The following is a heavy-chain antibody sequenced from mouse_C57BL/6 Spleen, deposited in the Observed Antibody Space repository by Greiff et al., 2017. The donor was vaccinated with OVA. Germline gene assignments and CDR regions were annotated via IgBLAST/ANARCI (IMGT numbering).Heavy chain of an antibody. J-gene: IGHJ4*01. CDR2: IDPSDSYT. V-gene: IGHV1-69*01. Sequence: QVQLKQPGAELVMPGASVKLSCKASGYTFTSYWMHWVKQRPGQGLEWIGEIDPSDSYTNYNQKFKGKSTLTVDKSSSTAYMQLSSLTSEDSAVYYCARDGYYEMDYWGQGTSVTVSS. CDR1: GYTFTSYW. CDR3: ARDGYYEMDY. D-gene: IGHD2-3*01.